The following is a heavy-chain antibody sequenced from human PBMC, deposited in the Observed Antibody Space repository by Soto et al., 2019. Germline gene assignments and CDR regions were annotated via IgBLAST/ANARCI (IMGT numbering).Heavy chain of an antibody. Sequence: QIQLVQSGTEVKRSGASVKVSCKTSGYSFTTYGLSWVRQAPGRGLEWAGWISGYNGNTNYAQKFQGTVILTTDTPTTTGYMEIRSLSSDDTAVYYCVRDTYYYHSSGPAPFEYWGKGTQVTVSS. J-gene: IGHJ4*02. CDR3: VRDTYYYHSSGPAPFEY. CDR2: ISGYNGNT. CDR1: GYSFTTYG. D-gene: IGHD3-22*01. V-gene: IGHV1-18*01.